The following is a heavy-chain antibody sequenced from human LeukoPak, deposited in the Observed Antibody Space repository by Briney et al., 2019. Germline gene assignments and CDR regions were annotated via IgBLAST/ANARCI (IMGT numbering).Heavy chain of an antibody. CDR3: ARSFGSGYDYYYYFMDV. CDR2: IIPIFGTA. Sequence: SVKVSCKASGDTFSSYAISWVRQAPGQGLEWMGWIIPIFGTANYAQKFQGRVTITADKSTSTAYMELSSLRSEDTAVYFCARSFGSGYDYYYYFMDVWGKGTTVTVSS. CDR1: GDTFSSYA. V-gene: IGHV1-69*06. D-gene: IGHD5-12*01. J-gene: IGHJ6*03.